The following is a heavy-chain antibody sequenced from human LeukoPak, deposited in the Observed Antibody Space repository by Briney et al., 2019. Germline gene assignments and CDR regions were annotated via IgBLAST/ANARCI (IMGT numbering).Heavy chain of an antibody. J-gene: IGHJ4*02. Sequence: SETLSLTCTVSGGSISSHYWSWIRQPPGKGLEWIGYIYYSGSTNYNPSLKGRVTISVDTSKNQFSLKLSSVTAADTAVYYCARVGGRDGYNFDYWGQGTLVTVSS. D-gene: IGHD5-24*01. CDR3: ARVGGRDGYNFDY. CDR2: IYYSGST. CDR1: GGSISSHY. V-gene: IGHV4-59*11.